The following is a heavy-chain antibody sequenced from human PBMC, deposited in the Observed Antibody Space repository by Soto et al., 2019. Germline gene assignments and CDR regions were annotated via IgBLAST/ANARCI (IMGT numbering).Heavy chain of an antibody. CDR3: ARAGNIVVVPAAIYYGMDV. J-gene: IGHJ6*02. Sequence: QVQLVQSGAEVKKPGSSVKVPCKASGGTFSSYAISWVRQAPGQGLEWMGGIIPIFGTANYAQKFQGRVTITADESTSTAYMELSSLRSEDTAVYYCARAGNIVVVPAAIYYGMDVWGQGTTVTVSS. V-gene: IGHV1-69*01. CDR2: IIPIFGTA. D-gene: IGHD2-2*02. CDR1: GGTFSSYA.